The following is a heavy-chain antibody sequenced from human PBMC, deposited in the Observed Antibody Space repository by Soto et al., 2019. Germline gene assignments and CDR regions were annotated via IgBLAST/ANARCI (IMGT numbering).Heavy chain of an antibody. J-gene: IGHJ5*02. V-gene: IGHV4-4*07. CDR3: ARGGGINWFDP. CDR2: IYTSGST. D-gene: IGHD3-16*01. CDR1: GGSISSYY. Sequence: WETLSLTCTVSGGSISSYYWSWIRQPAGKGPAWIGRIYTSGSTNYNPSRKSLVAMSVDTSKNQFSLKLNSVTAADRAVYYCARGGGINWFDPWGQGTLVTV.